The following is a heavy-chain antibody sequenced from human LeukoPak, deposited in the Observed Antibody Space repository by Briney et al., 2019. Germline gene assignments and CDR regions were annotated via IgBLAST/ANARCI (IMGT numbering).Heavy chain of an antibody. V-gene: IGHV6-1*01. CDR2: TYYRSKWYN. CDR1: GDSVSSNSAA. Sequence: KASQTLSLTCAISGDSVSSNSAAWNWIRQSPSRGLEWLGRTYYRSKWYNDYAVSVKSRITINPDTSKNQFSLKLRSVTAADTAVYYCARRMITFGGPLGDYYYMDVWGKGTTVTVSS. CDR3: ARRMITFGGPLGDYYYMDV. J-gene: IGHJ6*03. D-gene: IGHD3-16*01.